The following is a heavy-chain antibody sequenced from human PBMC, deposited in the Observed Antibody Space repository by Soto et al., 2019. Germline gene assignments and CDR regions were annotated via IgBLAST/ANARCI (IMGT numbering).Heavy chain of an antibody. CDR2: IYYSGST. CDR1: GGSISSGGYY. V-gene: IGHV4-31*03. CDR3: ARDLPNYYGMDV. Sequence: SETLSLTCTVSGGSISSGGYYWSWIRQHPGKGLEWIGYIYYSGSTYYNPSLKSRVTISVDTSKNQFSLKLSSVTAADTAVYYCARDLPNYYGMDVWGQGTTVTVSS. J-gene: IGHJ6*02.